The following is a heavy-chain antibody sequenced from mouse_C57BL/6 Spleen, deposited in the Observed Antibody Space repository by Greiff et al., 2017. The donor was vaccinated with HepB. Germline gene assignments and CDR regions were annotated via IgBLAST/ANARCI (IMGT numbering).Heavy chain of an antibody. Sequence: EVQVVESGGGLVQPKGSLKLSCAASGFSFNTYAMNWVRQAPGKGLEWVARIRSKSNNYATYYADSVKDRFTISRDDSESMLYLQMNNLKTEDTAMYYCVRHGGYGNMFAYWGQGTLVTVSA. CDR1: GFSFNTYA. CDR3: VRHGGYGNMFAY. D-gene: IGHD2-10*02. V-gene: IGHV10-1*01. CDR2: IRSKSNNYAT. J-gene: IGHJ3*01.